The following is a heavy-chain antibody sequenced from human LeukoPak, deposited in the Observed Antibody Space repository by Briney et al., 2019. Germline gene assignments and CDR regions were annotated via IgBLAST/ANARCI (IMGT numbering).Heavy chain of an antibody. CDR3: TTDSAAY. V-gene: IGHV3-15*01. J-gene: IGHJ4*02. Sequence: KPGGSLRLPCAASGFTFSNAWMTWVRQAPGKGLEWVGRVKRKIDGETTDYAAAVKGRFAISRDDSKNTVYLQMNSLKTEDTALYYCTTDSAAYWGQGTLVTVSS. CDR1: GFTFSNAW. CDR2: VKRKIDGETT.